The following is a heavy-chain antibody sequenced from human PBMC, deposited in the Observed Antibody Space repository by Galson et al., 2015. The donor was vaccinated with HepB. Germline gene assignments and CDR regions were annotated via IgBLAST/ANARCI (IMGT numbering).Heavy chain of an antibody. Sequence: SLRLSCAASGFTVSRNYMSWVRQAPGKGLEWVSVIYSGGSTYYGDSVKGRSTISRDNSKNTVYLQMNSLRADDTAVYYCAREDGTGTTRAFDYWGQGTLVTVSS. D-gene: IGHD1-1*01. CDR1: GFTVSRNY. J-gene: IGHJ4*02. CDR3: AREDGTGTTRAFDY. V-gene: IGHV3-66*01. CDR2: IYSGGST.